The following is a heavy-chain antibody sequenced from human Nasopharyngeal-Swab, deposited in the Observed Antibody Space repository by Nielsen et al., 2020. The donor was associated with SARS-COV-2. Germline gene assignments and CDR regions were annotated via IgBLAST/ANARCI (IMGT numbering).Heavy chain of an antibody. D-gene: IGHD1-7*01. V-gene: IGHV1-46*01. CDR2: INPTDGST. Sequence: ASVKVPCKASGYTFTSYYLHWVRQAPGQGLEWMGIINPTDGSTSYAQKFEGRVTMTRVTSTSTVYMELNSLRSEDTAVYYCARVLPFRITGTSGMDVWGQGTTVTVSS. J-gene: IGHJ6*02. CDR3: ARVLPFRITGTSGMDV. CDR1: GYTFTSYY.